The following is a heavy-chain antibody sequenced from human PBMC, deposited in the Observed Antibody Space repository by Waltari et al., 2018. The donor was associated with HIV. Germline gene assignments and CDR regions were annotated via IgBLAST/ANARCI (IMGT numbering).Heavy chain of an antibody. V-gene: IGHV1-3*01. CDR1: GYPFTSYA. CDR2: MSVCNGER. D-gene: IGHD3-22*01. J-gene: IGHJ4*02. Sequence: QFQLVQSGAEVKKPGASVRVSCKASGYPFTSYAIHWVRQAPGQKIEWMVLMSVCNGERKYTHKFHDRLTIASDTSASTAYMELSSLISEDTAVFFCARVLTHWFASSAYYGADYWGQGTLVTVSS. CDR3: ARVLTHWFASSAYYGADY.